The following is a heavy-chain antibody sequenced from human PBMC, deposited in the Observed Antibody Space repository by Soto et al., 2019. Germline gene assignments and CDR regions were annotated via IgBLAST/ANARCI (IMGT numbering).Heavy chain of an antibody. CDR1: GYTFTSYY. Sequence: ASVKVSCKASGYTFTSYYMHWVRQAPGQGLEWMGIINPSGGSTSYAQKFQGRVTMTRDTSTSTVYMELSSLRSEDTAVYYCARSRPYIAAAGRDAFDIWGQGTMVTVSS. CDR3: ARSRPYIAAAGRDAFDI. V-gene: IGHV1-46*01. J-gene: IGHJ3*02. CDR2: INPSGGST. D-gene: IGHD6-13*01.